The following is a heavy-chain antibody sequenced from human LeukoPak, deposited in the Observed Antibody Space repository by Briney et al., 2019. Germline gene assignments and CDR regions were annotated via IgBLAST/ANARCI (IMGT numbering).Heavy chain of an antibody. D-gene: IGHD2-2*01. CDR3: ARDRFPARLVPAARGFDY. V-gene: IGHV1-2*02. CDR2: INPNSGGT. J-gene: IGHJ4*02. Sequence: GASVKVSCKASGYTFTGYYMHWVRQAPGQGLEWMGWINPNSGGTNYARKFQGRVTMTRDTSISTAYMELGRLRSDDTAVYYCARDRFPARLVPAARGFDYWGQGTLVTVSS. CDR1: GYTFTGYY.